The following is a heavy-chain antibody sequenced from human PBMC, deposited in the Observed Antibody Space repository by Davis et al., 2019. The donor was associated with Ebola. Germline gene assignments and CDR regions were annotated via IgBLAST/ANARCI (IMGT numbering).Heavy chain of an antibody. D-gene: IGHD5-18*01. CDR2: IIPNSGGT. Sequence: SVTVSCKASGYTFTDYNLHSLRQPPGQGLEWMGRIIPNSGGTIYAQKFQGRVTMTRDTSISTAYMELSRLTSDDTAMYYCARGHNYGFEYWGQGTLVTVSS. CDR3: ARGHNYGFEY. CDR1: GYTFTDYN. J-gene: IGHJ4*02. V-gene: IGHV1-2*06.